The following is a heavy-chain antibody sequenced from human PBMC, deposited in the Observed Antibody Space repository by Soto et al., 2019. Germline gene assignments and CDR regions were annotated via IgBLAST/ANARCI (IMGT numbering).Heavy chain of an antibody. V-gene: IGHV2-5*02. CDR1: GFSLSTSGVG. CDR3: AHRRIGVSQVYYGDFDY. J-gene: IGHJ4*02. Sequence: QITLKESGPTLVKPTQTLTLTCTFSGFSLSTSGVGVGWIRQPPGKALEWLVIIYWDDDKRYNPSLRSRVTITKDTSKNPVVLKMTKVDPVDKATYFCAHRRIGVSQVYYGDFDYWGQGALVTVSS. D-gene: IGHD3-10*01. CDR2: IYWDDDK.